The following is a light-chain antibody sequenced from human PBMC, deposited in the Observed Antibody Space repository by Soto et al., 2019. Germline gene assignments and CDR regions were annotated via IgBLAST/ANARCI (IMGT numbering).Light chain of an antibody. Sequence: IKMNQSPSSLSASVGDRLSITCRASQVITNDLGWYQQKPGKAPKRLIYAASTLQSGVPSRFSGSGSGTEFTLTISSLQPEDVATYYCLQYHTWPITFGGGTKVDIK. V-gene: IGKV1-17*01. CDR1: QVITND. J-gene: IGKJ4*01. CDR3: LQYHTWPIT. CDR2: AAS.